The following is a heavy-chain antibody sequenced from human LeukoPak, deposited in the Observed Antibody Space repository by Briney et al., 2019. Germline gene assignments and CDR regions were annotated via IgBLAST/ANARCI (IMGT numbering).Heavy chain of an antibody. J-gene: IGHJ6*02. CDR2: INPSGGST. V-gene: IGHV1-46*01. CDR3: ARGLVAGSYYYYGMDV. D-gene: IGHD6-19*01. Sequence: ASVKVSCKASGYTFTSYYMHWVRQAPGQGLEWMGIINPSGGSTSYAQKFQGRVTMTRDTSTSTVYMELSSLRSEDTAVYYCARGLVAGSYYYYGMDVWGQGTTVTVSS. CDR1: GYTFTSYY.